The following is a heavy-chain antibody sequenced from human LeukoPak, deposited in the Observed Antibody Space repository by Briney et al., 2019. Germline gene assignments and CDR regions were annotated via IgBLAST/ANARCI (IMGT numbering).Heavy chain of an antibody. CDR2: ISGSGGST. V-gene: IGHV3-23*01. J-gene: IGHJ6*03. CDR1: GFTFSSYG. CDR3: AKDWPNRYYYDSSGPSVGDDYMDV. D-gene: IGHD3-22*01. Sequence: QPGRSLRLSCAASGFTFSSYGMSWVRQAPGKGLEWVSAISGSGGSTYYADSVKGRFTISRDNSKNTLYLQMNSLRAEDTAVYYCAKDWPNRYYYDSSGPSVGDDYMDVWGKGTTVTISS.